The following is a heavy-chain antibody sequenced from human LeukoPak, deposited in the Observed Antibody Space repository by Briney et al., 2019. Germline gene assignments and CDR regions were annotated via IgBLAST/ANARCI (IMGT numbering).Heavy chain of an antibody. CDR1: GYTFTSYY. Sequence: VASVKVSCKASGYTFTSYYMHWVRQAPGQGLEWMGIINPSGGSTSYAQKFQGRVTMTRDMSTSTVYMELSGLRSEDTAVYYCARMAITMIVVGSDWGQGTLVTVSS. D-gene: IGHD3-22*01. V-gene: IGHV1-46*01. CDR2: INPSGGST. J-gene: IGHJ4*02. CDR3: ARMAITMIVVGSD.